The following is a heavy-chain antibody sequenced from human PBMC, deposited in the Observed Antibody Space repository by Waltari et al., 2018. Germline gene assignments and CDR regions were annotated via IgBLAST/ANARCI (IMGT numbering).Heavy chain of an antibody. CDR1: GGSISSSSYY. CDR2: IYYSGST. J-gene: IGHJ4*02. V-gene: IGHV4-39*01. D-gene: IGHD3-3*01. Sequence: QLQLQESGPGLVKPSETLSLTCTVSGGSISSSSYYWGWIRQPPGKGLEWIGSIYYSGSTYYTPSLKSRVTISVDTSKNQFSLKLSSVTAADTAVYYCASPPFYDFWSGYSFDYWGQGTLVTVSS. CDR3: ASPPFYDFWSGYSFDY.